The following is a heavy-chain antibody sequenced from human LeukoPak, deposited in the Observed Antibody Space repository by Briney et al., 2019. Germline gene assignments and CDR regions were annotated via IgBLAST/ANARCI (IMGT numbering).Heavy chain of an antibody. CDR3: ARSTPYVLLRGAFDI. D-gene: IGHD3-10*01. J-gene: IGHJ3*02. CDR1: GGSISSGGYY. Sequence: SQTLSLTCTVSGGSISSGGYYWSWIRQPPGKGLEWIGEVNHSGSTNHNPSLKSRVTISVDTSKNQFSLKLSSVTAADTAVYYCARSTPYVLLRGAFDIWGQGTMVTVSS. V-gene: IGHV4-61*09. CDR2: VNHSGST.